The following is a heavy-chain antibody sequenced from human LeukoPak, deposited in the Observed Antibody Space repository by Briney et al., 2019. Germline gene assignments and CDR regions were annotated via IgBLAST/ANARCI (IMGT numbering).Heavy chain of an antibody. CDR1: GFTFSSYA. J-gene: IGHJ4*02. V-gene: IGHV3-30-3*01. CDR2: ISYDGSNK. CDR3: AREAIEQHIAAAGDY. D-gene: IGHD6-13*01. Sequence: GGSLSLSCAASGFTFSSYAMHWVRKAPGKGLEGGAVISYDGSNKYYADSVKGRFTISRDNSKNTLYLQMNSLRAEDTAVYYCAREAIEQHIAAAGDYWGQGTLVTVSS.